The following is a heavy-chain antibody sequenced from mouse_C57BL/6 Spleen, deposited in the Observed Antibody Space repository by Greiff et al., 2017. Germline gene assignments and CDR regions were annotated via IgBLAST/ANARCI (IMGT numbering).Heavy chain of an antibody. D-gene: IGHD2-4*01. V-gene: IGHV14-4*01. CDR1: GFNIKDDY. CDR2: IDPENGDT. Sequence: EVQLQQSGAELVRPGASVKLSCTASGFNIKDDYMHWVKQRPEQGLEWIGWIDPENGDTEYASKFQGKATITADTSSNTAYLQLSSLTSEATAVYYCTTTDYDGFAYWGQGTLVTVSA. J-gene: IGHJ3*01. CDR3: TTTDYDGFAY.